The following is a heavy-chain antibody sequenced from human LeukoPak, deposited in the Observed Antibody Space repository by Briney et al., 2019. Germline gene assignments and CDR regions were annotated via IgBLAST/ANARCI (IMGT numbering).Heavy chain of an antibody. CDR3: ARVVRSGKYFDY. CDR1: GGSISSSSYY. Sequence: PSETLSLTCTVSGGSISSSSYYWGWIRQSPGKGLEWIGSIYYSGSTYYNPSLKSRVTISVDTSKNQFSLKLSSVTAADTAVYYCARVVRSGKYFDYWGQGTLVTVSS. CDR2: IYYSGST. D-gene: IGHD3-10*01. J-gene: IGHJ4*02. V-gene: IGHV4-39*07.